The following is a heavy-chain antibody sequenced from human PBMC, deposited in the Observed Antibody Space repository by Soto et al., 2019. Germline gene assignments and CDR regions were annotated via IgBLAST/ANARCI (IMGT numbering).Heavy chain of an antibody. Sequence: GGSLRLSCAASGFTFSSYAMHWVRQAPGKGLEWVAVISSDGSSKYHADSVKGRFTISRDNSKNTLYLQINSLRAEDTAVYYCATDRNNVWFDPWGQGTLVTVSS. CDR2: ISSDGSSK. CDR1: GFTFSSYA. J-gene: IGHJ5*02. V-gene: IGHV3-30-3*01. CDR3: ATDRNNVWFDP.